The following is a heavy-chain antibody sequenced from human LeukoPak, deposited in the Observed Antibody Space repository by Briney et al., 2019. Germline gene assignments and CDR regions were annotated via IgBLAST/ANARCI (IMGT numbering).Heavy chain of an antibody. CDR2: THYSGST. D-gene: IGHD1-26*01. Sequence: PSETLSLTCTVSGDSISSYYWSWIRQPPGKGLEYIGYTHYSGSTNYNPSLKSRVTISIDTSKNQFPLKLSSVTAADTAVYYCARHKNGGTYPIDYWGQGTLVTVSS. CDR3: ARHKNGGTYPIDY. V-gene: IGHV4-59*08. CDR1: GDSISSYY. J-gene: IGHJ4*02.